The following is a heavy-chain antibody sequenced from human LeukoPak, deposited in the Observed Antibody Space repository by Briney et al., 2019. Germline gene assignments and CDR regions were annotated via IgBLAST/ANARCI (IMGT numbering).Heavy chain of an antibody. CDR3: AKDGIDDILTGYEDYYYYGMDV. J-gene: IGHJ6*02. D-gene: IGHD3-9*01. CDR1: GFTFSSYG. CDR2: ISYDGSNK. V-gene: IGHV3-30*18. Sequence: GGSLRLSCAASGFTFSSYGMHWVRQAPGKGLEWVAVISYDGSNKYYADSVKGRFTISRDISKNTLYLQMNSLRAEDTAVYYCAKDGIDDILTGYEDYYYYGMDVWGQGTTVTVSS.